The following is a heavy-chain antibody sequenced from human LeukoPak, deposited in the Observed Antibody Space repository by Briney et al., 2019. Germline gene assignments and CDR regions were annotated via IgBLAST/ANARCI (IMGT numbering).Heavy chain of an antibody. Sequence: GGSLRLSCSASGFTFSTYSMHWVRRAPGKGLEYVSGISRYGTSTYYADSVKGRSTISRDNSKNTLYLQMSSLRTEDTAVYYCVKNPNELWSHFDYWGQGTLVTVSS. CDR3: VKNPNELWSHFDY. CDR2: ISRYGTST. V-gene: IGHV3-64D*06. D-gene: IGHD5-18*01. J-gene: IGHJ4*02. CDR1: GFTFSTYS.